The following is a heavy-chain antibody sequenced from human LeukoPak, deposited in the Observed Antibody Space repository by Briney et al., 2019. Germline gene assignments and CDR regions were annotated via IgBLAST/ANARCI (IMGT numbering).Heavy chain of an antibody. J-gene: IGHJ3*02. V-gene: IGHV3-21*01. D-gene: IGHD2-15*01. CDR2: ISSSSSYI. Sequence: GGSLRLSCAASGFTFSSYSMNWVRQAPGKGLEWVSSISSSSSYIYYADSVKGRFTISRDNAKNSLYLQMNSLRAEDTAVYYCASGLFQGAFDIWGQGTMVTASS. CDR1: GFTFSSYS. CDR3: ASGLFQGAFDI.